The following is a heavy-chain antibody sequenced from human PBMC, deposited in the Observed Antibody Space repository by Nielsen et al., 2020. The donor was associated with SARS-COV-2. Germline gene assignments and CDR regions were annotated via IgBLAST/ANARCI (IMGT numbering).Heavy chain of an antibody. CDR3: AREKYYGSHFDS. Sequence: SETLSLTCTVSGASISSGIYYWYWIRQPAGKGLEWIGRVYSSGSGNSNPSLKNRVTVSVDTSKNQFSLQLRSVTAADTGIYYCAREKYYGSHFDSWGQGTLVTVSS. J-gene: IGHJ4*01. CDR1: GASISSGIYY. D-gene: IGHD3-10*01. CDR2: VYSSGSG. V-gene: IGHV4-61*02.